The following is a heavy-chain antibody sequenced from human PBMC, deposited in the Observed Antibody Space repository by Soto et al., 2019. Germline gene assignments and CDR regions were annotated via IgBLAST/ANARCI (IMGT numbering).Heavy chain of an antibody. Sequence: PGGSLRLSCAASGFTFSRYGMHWVRQAPGKGLEWVAVISYDGSGKYYADSVKGRFTISKDSSKNTLYLQMNSLRAEDTAVYYCAKGLDFDYYDSSGYYYYFDYWGQGTLVTVSS. V-gene: IGHV3-30-3*01. D-gene: IGHD3-22*01. CDR3: AKGLDFDYYDSSGYYYYFDY. J-gene: IGHJ4*02. CDR1: GFTFSRYG. CDR2: ISYDGSGK.